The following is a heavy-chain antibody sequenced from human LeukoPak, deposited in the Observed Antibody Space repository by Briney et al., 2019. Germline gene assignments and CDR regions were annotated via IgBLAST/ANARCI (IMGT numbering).Heavy chain of an antibody. V-gene: IGHV3-23*01. D-gene: IGHD2-15*01. CDR3: ARDCCSGGGPLDI. Sequence: PGGSLRLSCAAPAFTLSNYGLSWGRQAPGKGLEWVSTIAVVGGNTHYADSVEGRFTIPRQDSNNALHLQLNSLRAEDTAIYYCARDCCSGGGPLDIWGQGTLVTVSS. CDR1: AFTLSNYG. J-gene: IGHJ4*02. CDR2: IAVVGGNT.